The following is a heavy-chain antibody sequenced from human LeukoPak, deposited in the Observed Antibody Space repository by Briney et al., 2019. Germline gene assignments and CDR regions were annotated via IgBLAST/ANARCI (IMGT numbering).Heavy chain of an antibody. CDR1: GYTFTSYG. D-gene: IGHD4-17*01. CDR3: GRLGDYGDYGVGVDY. CDR2: ISVYNGNT. V-gene: IGHV1-18*01. Sequence: AAVKVSRKASGYTFTSYGIRWVRQAPGQGLEGVGWISVYNGNTNYAQKLQSSVTMTTDTSTSKAYTELSSLRCEDTAVYYCGRLGDYGDYGVGVDYWGQGTLVTVSS. J-gene: IGHJ4*02.